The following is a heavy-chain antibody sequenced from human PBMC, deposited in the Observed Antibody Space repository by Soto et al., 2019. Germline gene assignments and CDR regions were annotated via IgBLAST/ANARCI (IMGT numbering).Heavy chain of an antibody. D-gene: IGHD5-12*01. V-gene: IGHV3-21*01. Sequence: GGSLRLSCAASVFTFSSYSMNWVRQAPGKGREWVSSISSSSSYIYYADSMKGRFTISRDNTKNSLYLQMNSLRAEDTAVYYCARGKRWLQLRGPTNFDYWGQGTLVTVSS. CDR2: ISSSSSYI. J-gene: IGHJ4*02. CDR3: ARGKRWLQLRGPTNFDY. CDR1: VFTFSSYS.